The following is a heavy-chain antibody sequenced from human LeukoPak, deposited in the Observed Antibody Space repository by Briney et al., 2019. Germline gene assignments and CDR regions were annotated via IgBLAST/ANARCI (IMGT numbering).Heavy chain of an antibody. CDR3: ARYDDSIAARPFDY. J-gene: IGHJ4*02. V-gene: IGHV3-7*01. CDR2: IKQDGSEK. D-gene: IGHD6-6*01. CDR1: GFTFSSYW. Sequence: GGSLRLSCAASGFTFSSYWMSWVRQAPGKGLEWVANIKQDGSEKYYVDSVKGRFTISRDNAKNSLFLQMNSLRAEDTAVYYCARYDDSIAARPFDYWGQGTLVTVSS.